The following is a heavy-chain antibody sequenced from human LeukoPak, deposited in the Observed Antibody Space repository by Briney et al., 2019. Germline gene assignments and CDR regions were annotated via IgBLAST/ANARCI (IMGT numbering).Heavy chain of an antibody. Sequence: ASVKVSCEASGYTFTSYDINWVRQATGQGLEWMGWMNPNSGNTNYAQKLQGRVTMTTDTSTSTAYMELRSLRSDDTAVYYCARDQYYDSSDHGSEDGALDIWGQGTMVTVSS. CDR3: ARDQYYDSSDHGSEDGALDI. CDR2: MNPNSGNT. CDR1: GYTFTSYD. V-gene: IGHV1-18*01. D-gene: IGHD3-22*01. J-gene: IGHJ3*02.